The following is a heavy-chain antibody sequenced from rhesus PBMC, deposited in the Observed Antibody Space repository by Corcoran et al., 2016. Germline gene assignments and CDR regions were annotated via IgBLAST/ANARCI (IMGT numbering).Heavy chain of an antibody. D-gene: IGHD5-42*01. V-gene: IGHV4-173*01. CDR2: ITGGCEGP. CDR1: GGPTSSDY. J-gene: IGHJ4*01. CDR3: ARDGRGDTEGTGHFDY. Sequence: QLQLQESGPGLVKPSETLSLTCAVSGGPTSSDYWSGIRQPPGKGLEGIGRITGGCEGPDYSPSLRSRITISAGTSKTQFSLQLRSVTAADTAVYYCARDGRGDTEGTGHFDYWGQGVLVPVSS.